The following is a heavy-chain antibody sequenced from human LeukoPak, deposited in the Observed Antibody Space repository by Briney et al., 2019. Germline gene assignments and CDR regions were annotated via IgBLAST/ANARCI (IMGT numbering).Heavy chain of an antibody. D-gene: IGHD5-12*01. J-gene: IGHJ4*02. CDR2: ISGSSSTI. Sequence: GGSLRLSCAASGFTFNNYAMNWVRQAPRKGLEWVSYISGSSSTIYYADSVKGRFTISRDNAKNSLYLQMNSLRAEDTAVYYCARNRGYAFDYWGQGTLVTVSS. CDR1: GFTFNNYA. V-gene: IGHV3-48*01. CDR3: ARNRGYAFDY.